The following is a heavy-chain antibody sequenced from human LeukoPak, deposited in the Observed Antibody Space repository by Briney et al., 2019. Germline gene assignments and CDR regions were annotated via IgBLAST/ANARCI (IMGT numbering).Heavy chain of an antibody. CDR1: GGTFSSYA. Sequence: GSSAKVSCKASGGTFSSYAISWVRQAPGQGLEWMGGIIPIFGTANYAQKFQGRVTITTDESTSTTYMELSSLRSEDTAVYYCARAPRRYYDSSGYSPFDYWGQGTLVTVSS. CDR3: ARAPRRYYDSSGYSPFDY. V-gene: IGHV1-69*05. CDR2: IIPIFGTA. J-gene: IGHJ4*02. D-gene: IGHD3-22*01.